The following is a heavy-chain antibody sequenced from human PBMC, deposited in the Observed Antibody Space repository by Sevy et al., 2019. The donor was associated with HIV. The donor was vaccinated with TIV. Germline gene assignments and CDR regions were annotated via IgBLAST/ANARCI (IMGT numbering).Heavy chain of an antibody. CDR1: GKTLTQLA. J-gene: IGHJ4*02. CDR3: ATTKDYYDSSGSPFDY. CDR2: FDPEDDER. Sequence: ASVKGSCKVSGKTLTQLAMHWVRQAPGKGLEWMGTFDPEDDERIYAQKFQGRVTMTEDRSTDTAYMELRILRSDDTAVYYCATTKDYYDSSGSPFDYCGQGTLVTVSS. V-gene: IGHV1-24*01. D-gene: IGHD3-22*01.